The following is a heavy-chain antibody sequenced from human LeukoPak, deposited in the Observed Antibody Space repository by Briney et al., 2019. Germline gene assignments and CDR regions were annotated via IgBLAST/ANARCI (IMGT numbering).Heavy chain of an antibody. J-gene: IGHJ4*02. V-gene: IGHV3-21*01. D-gene: IGHD5-18*01. CDR1: GLTVRNNY. Sequence: KAGGSLRLSCAASGLTVRNNYMSWVRQSPGKGLEWVSSISRSTSYIYYADSVKGRFTISRDNARNSLYLQMDSLRAEDTAVYYCASARGYNYGYEVWHDYYFDYWGQGTLVTVSS. CDR2: ISRSTSYI. CDR3: ASARGYNYGYEVWHDYYFDY.